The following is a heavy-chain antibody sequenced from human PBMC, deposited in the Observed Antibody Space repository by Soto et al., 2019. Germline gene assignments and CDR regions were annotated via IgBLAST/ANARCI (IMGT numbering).Heavy chain of an antibody. CDR2: IYYSERTSYNSGST. CDR3: ARHTRNQFDP. CDR1: GDSMTSSSYY. V-gene: IGHV4-39*01. Sequence: LSLTCTVSGDSMTSSSYYWGWIHQPPGKGLEWIGSIYYSERTSYNSGSTYYSPSLKSRVTISGDTSKSQFSLKLSSVTAADTAVYYCARHTRNQFDPWGQGTLVTVSS. J-gene: IGHJ5*02.